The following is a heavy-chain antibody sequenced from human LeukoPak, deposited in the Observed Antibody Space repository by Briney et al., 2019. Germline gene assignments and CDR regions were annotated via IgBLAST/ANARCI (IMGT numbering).Heavy chain of an antibody. D-gene: IGHD3-22*01. CDR3: AKPPNYYDSSGYYN. J-gene: IGHJ4*02. CDR2: IDGTGGKT. V-gene: IGHV3-23*01. Sequence: GGSLRLSCAASGFTFNSYAMSWVRQAPGKGLEWVSVIDGTGGKTYYADSVKGRFTISRDNSKNTLYLQMNSLRAEDTAVYYCAKPPNYYDSSGYYNWGQGTLVTVSS. CDR1: GFTFNSYA.